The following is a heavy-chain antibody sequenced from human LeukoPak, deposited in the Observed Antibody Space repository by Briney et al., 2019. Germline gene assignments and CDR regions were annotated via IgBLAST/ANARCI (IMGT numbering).Heavy chain of an antibody. Sequence: ASVKVSCKASGYTFTSYGISWVRQAPGQGLEWMGWISAYNGNTNYAQKLQGRVTMTTDTSTSTAYMELRSLRSDDTAVYYCARDRRRYYYDSSGYSDWGQGTLVTVSS. CDR2: ISAYNGNT. CDR3: ARDRRRYYYDSSGYSD. CDR1: GYTFTSYG. V-gene: IGHV1-18*01. J-gene: IGHJ4*02. D-gene: IGHD3-22*01.